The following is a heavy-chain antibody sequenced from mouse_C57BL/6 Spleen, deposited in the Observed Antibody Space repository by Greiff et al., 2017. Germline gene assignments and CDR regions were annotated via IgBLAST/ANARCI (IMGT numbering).Heavy chain of an antibody. D-gene: IGHD6-2*01. V-gene: IGHV1-42*01. CDR2: INPSTGGN. Sequence: EVQLKESGPELVKPGASVKISCKASGYSFTGYYMNWVKQSPEKSLEWIGEINPSTGGNTYNQKFKAKATLTVDKSSSTAYMQLKSLTSEDSAVYYCGSRLLHWYFDVWGTGTTVTVSS. J-gene: IGHJ1*03. CDR3: GSRLLHWYFDV. CDR1: GYSFTGYY.